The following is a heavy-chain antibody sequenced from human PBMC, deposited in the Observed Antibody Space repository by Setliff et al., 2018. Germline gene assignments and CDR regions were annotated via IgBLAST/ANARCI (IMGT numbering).Heavy chain of an antibody. V-gene: IGHV4-4*07. CDR1: GGSISSYY. Sequence: SETLSLTCTVSGGSISSYYGSWIRQPAGKGLEWIGQISIGGSANYNPSLKSRVTMSIDTSKNQFSLKLNSVTAADMAVYYCAREQWLDPPGYYYMDVWAKGTTVTVSS. CDR2: ISIGGSA. CDR3: AREQWLDPPGYYYMDV. D-gene: IGHD6-19*01. J-gene: IGHJ6*03.